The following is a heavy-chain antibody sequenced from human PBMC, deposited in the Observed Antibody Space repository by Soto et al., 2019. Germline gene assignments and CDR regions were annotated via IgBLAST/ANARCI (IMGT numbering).Heavy chain of an antibody. V-gene: IGHV3-53*02. CDR3: AKTFLARYCSSSICYDPADYFDY. J-gene: IGHJ4*02. CDR1: GFSVTNSY. CDR2: LYSSGTT. D-gene: IGHD2-2*01. Sequence: EVQLVETGGGLIQPGGSLRLSCTVSGFSVTNSYINWVRQAPGKGLEWVSILYSSGTTYYADSVRGRFTVSRDNSKSTLYLQMNSLRAEDTAVYYCAKTFLARYCSSSICYDPADYFDYWGQGTLVTVSS.